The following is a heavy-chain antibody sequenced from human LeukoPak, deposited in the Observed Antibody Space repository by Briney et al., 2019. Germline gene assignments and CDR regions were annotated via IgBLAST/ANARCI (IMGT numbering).Heavy chain of an antibody. Sequence: GGSLRLSCAASGFTFDDYAMHWVRQAPGKGLEWVSGISWNSGSIGYAESVKGRFTISRDNAKNSLYLQMNSLRAEDTALYYCAKGRFSLRWANQGFDPWGQGTLVTVSS. CDR2: ISWNSGSI. D-gene: IGHD4-23*01. CDR1: GFTFDDYA. V-gene: IGHV3-9*01. CDR3: AKGRFSLRWANQGFDP. J-gene: IGHJ5*02.